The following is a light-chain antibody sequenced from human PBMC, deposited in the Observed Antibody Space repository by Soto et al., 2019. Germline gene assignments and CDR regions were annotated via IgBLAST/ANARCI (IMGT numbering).Light chain of an antibody. CDR1: QSVSTY. CDR2: DAS. CDR3: QQRRSWPPTIT. V-gene: IGKV3-11*01. J-gene: IGKJ5*01. Sequence: EIVFTQSPATLSLSPGERATPSCSAGQSVSTYLAWYQQRPGQAPRLLIYDASYRATDIPPRFSGSGSGTDFTLTISSLEPEDFAVYYCQQRRSWPPTITFGQGTRLEI.